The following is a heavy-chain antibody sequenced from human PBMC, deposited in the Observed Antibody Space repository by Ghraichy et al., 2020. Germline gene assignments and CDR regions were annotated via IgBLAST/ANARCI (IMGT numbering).Heavy chain of an antibody. Sequence: ASVKVSCKVSGYTLTELSMHWVRQAPGKGLEWMGGFDPEDGETIYAQKFQGRVTMTEDTSTDTAYMELSSLRSEDTAVYYCVTNVRHYDILTGYYISGDLPLIYWGQGTLVTVSS. CDR2: FDPEDGET. CDR1: GYTLTELS. J-gene: IGHJ4*02. D-gene: IGHD3-9*01. CDR3: VTNVRHYDILTGYYISGDLPLIY. V-gene: IGHV1-24*01.